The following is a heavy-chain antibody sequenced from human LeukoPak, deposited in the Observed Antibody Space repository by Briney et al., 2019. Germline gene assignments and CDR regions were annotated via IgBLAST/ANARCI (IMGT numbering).Heavy chain of an antibody. D-gene: IGHD1-1*01. Sequence: GESLKISCKDSGHSFTSYWIGWVRQMPGKGLECMGIIYPGDSDTRYSPSFQGQVTISADRSISTAYLQWSSLKASDTAMYYCARHETGPYFDYWGQGTLVTVSS. CDR2: IYPGDSDT. CDR3: ARHETGPYFDY. CDR1: GHSFTSYW. V-gene: IGHV5-51*01. J-gene: IGHJ4*02.